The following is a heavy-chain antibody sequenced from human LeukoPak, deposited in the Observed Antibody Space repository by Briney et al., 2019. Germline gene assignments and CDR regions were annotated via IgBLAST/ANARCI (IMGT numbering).Heavy chain of an antibody. D-gene: IGHD1-26*01. CDR1: GYTFTTYA. CDR3: ARIGIVGATRAFDI. CDR2: INADSTNR. Sequence: ASVKVSCKASGYTFTTYAMHWVRQAPGQGLEWMGWINADSTNRKYSQKFQGRITITRDTSASTAYMELSSLRSEDTAVYYCARIGIVGATRAFDIWGQGTMVTVSS. J-gene: IGHJ3*02. V-gene: IGHV1-3*01.